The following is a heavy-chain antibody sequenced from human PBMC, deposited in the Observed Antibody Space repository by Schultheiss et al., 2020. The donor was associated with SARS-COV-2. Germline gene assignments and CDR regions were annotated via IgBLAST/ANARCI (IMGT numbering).Heavy chain of an antibody. Sequence: GGSLRLSCAASGFTFSSYAMHWVRQAPGKGLEWVSGVSWNSGSMDYADSVKGRFTISRDNAKNSLYLQMNSLRAEDTALYYCAKGYHYDSSGYYCDYWGQGTLVTVSS. J-gene: IGHJ4*02. CDR3: AKGYHYDSSGYYCDY. CDR2: VSWNSGSM. V-gene: IGHV3-9*01. D-gene: IGHD3-22*01. CDR1: GFTFSSYA.